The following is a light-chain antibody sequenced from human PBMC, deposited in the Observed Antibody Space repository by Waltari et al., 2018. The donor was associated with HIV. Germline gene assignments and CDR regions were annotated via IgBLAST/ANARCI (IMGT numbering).Light chain of an antibody. CDR2: NSS. CDR1: QGIGHD. CDR3: QQYNSDSRT. Sequence: DIHMTQSPSTLAASVGDRVTITCRASQGIGHDLAWYQQKPGKAPKVLIYNSSSLESGVPSRFSGSRSDTEFSLTISSLQTEDSATYYCQQYNSDSRTFGRGTKVEIK. J-gene: IGKJ1*01. V-gene: IGKV1-5*03.